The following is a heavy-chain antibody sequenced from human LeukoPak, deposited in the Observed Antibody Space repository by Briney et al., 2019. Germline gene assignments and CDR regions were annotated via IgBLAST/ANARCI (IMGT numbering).Heavy chain of an antibody. CDR1: GGSISSYY. J-gene: IGHJ6*02. D-gene: IGHD5-24*01. V-gene: IGHV4-59*01. Sequence: PSETLSLTCTVSGGSISSYYWSWIRQPPGKGLEWIGYIYYSGSTNYNPSLKSRVTISVDTSKNQFSLKLSSVTAADTAVYHCAGGRDGYNNYYYYGMDVWGQGTTVTVSS. CDR2: IYYSGST. CDR3: AGGRDGYNNYYYYGMDV.